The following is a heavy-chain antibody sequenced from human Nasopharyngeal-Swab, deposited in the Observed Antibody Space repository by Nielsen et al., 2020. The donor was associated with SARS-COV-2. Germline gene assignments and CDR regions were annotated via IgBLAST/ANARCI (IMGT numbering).Heavy chain of an antibody. CDR2: ISSTTPYI. D-gene: IGHD1-7*01. J-gene: IGHJ5*02. CDR3: ARDTGGPPNYFDP. Sequence: GESLKISCVASGCTFSGYTMNWVRQAPGKGLEWISSISSTTPYIYYADSVKGRFTISRDNAKNSLYLQMNFLRVEDTAMYYCARDTGGPPNYFDPWGQGTLVTVSS. V-gene: IGHV3-21*01. CDR1: GCTFSGYT.